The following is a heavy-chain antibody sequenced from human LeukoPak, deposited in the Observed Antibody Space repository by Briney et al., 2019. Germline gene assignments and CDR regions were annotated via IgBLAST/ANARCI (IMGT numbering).Heavy chain of an antibody. Sequence: PGGSLRLSCAASGFTFSSYAMSWVRQAPGKGLEWVSAISGSGGSTNYADSVKGRFTISRDNSKNTLYLQMNGLRAEDTAVYYCAKQAAAGGVFDYWGQGTLVTVSS. CDR3: AKQAAAGGVFDY. CDR2: ISGSGGST. CDR1: GFTFSSYA. D-gene: IGHD6-13*01. V-gene: IGHV3-23*01. J-gene: IGHJ4*02.